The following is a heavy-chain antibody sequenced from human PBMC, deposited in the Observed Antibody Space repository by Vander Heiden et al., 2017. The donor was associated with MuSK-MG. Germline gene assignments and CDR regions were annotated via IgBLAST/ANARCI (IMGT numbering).Heavy chain of an antibody. D-gene: IGHD3-22*01. V-gene: IGHV1-8*01. CDR1: GYTFNNDE. CDR3: ARSRGYFDTSGLPD. J-gene: IGHJ4*02. Sequence: QVQLVQSGAEEKKPGASANVSGKASGYTFNNDEFRGVRQAPGKGLEWMGWVSPDSTDTGYAERLEGRLTMTTDTSTSTAYIELTRLKSEDTAVYYCARSRGYFDTSGLPDWGQGTLVTGS. CDR2: VSPDSTDT.